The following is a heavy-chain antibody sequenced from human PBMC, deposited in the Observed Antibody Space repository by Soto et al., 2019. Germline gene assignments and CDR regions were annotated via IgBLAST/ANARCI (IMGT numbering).Heavy chain of an antibody. V-gene: IGHV3-23*01. Sequence: GGSLRLSCAASGFTFSSYAMSWVRQAPGKGLEWVSAISGSGGSTYYADSVKGRFTISRDNSKNTLYLQMNSLRAEDTAVYYCAKASPVYCSGGSCYPYFDYWGQGTLVTVSS. J-gene: IGHJ4*02. D-gene: IGHD2-15*01. CDR3: AKASPVYCSGGSCYPYFDY. CDR2: ISGSGGST. CDR1: GFTFSSYA.